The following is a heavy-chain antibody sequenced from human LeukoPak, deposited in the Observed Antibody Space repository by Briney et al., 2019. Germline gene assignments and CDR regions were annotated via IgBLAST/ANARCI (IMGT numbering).Heavy chain of an antibody. CDR1: GFTFSSYG. CDR3: AKPGDYGSGSLLRGYYYYMDV. V-gene: IGHV3-30*02. CDR2: IRYDGSNK. Sequence: GGSLRLSCAASGFTFSSYGMHWVRQAPGNGLEWVAFIRYDGSNKYYADSVKGRFTISRDNSKNTLYLQMNSLRAEDTAVYYCAKPGDYGSGSLLRGYYYYMDVWGKGTTVTISS. J-gene: IGHJ6*03. D-gene: IGHD3-10*01.